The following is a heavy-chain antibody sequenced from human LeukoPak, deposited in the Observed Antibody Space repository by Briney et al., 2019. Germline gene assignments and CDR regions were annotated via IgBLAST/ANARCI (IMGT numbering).Heavy chain of an antibody. J-gene: IGHJ3*02. CDR1: GGTLSSYA. CDR3: AELQGGSTSPDAFDI. Sequence: SVKVSCKASGGTLSSYAISWVRQAPRQGLEWMGGIIPIFGAANYAQKFQGRVTITADKSTSTDYMELSSLRSEDTAVYYCAELQGGSTSPDAFDIWGQGTMVTVSS. V-gene: IGHV1-69*06. D-gene: IGHD2-2*01. CDR2: IIPIFGAA.